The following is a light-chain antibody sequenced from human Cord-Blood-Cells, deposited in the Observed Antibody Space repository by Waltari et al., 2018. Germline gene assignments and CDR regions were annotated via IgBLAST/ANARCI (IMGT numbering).Light chain of an antibody. V-gene: IGKV1-6*01. J-gene: IGKJ1*01. CDR2: AAS. CDR1: QGIRND. Sequence: AIPLTQSTSPSYASVGSSVTFTSRASQGIRNDLDWYQQKPGKAPKLLLYAASSLQRGVPARFSGSGSGTDFTLTSSSLQPEGFVTYYGLQDYKYPRTFGQGTKVEIK. CDR3: LQDYKYPRT.